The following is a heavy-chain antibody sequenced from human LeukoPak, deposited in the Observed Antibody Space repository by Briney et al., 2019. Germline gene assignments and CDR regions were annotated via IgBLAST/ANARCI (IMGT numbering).Heavy chain of an antibody. V-gene: IGHV3-11*01. CDR1: GFKSGDYY. D-gene: IGHD3-9*01. J-gene: IGHJ4*02. CDR3: ARERVRYFERHHVEVPDY. CDR2: ISPSATTI. Sequence: GGSLRLSCAASGFKSGDYYMSWIRQAPGKGLEWVSYISPSATTIDYADSVKGRFIVSRDNAKNSLSLQMNSLRAEDTAVYYCARERVRYFERHHVEVPDYWGQGTLVTVSS.